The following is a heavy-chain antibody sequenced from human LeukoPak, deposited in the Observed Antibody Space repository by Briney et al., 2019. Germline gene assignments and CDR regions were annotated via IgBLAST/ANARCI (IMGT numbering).Heavy chain of an antibody. J-gene: IGHJ4*02. CDR1: GASVSSGSYY. D-gene: IGHD5-24*01. V-gene: IGHV4-61*01. Sequence: SETLSLTRNVSGASVSSGSYYWSWIRQPPGKGLEWIGYIYYSGSTYYNPSLKSRVTISVDTSKNQFSLKLSSVTAADTAVYYCARGRWPPLPTYWGQGTLVTVSS. CDR3: ARGRWPPLPTY. CDR2: IYYSGST.